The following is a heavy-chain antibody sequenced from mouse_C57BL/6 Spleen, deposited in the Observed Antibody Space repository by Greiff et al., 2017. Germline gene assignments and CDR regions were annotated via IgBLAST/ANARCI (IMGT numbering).Heavy chain of an antibody. CDR1: GYTFTSCW. J-gene: IGHJ4*01. Sequence: QVQLQQPGAELVMPGASVKLSCKASGYTFTSCWMYWVKQRPGQGLEWIGEFDPSDSYTNYNQKFKGKSTLTVDKSSSTAYMQLSSLTSEDSAVYYCARRGSSMDYWGQGTSVTVAS. CDR3: ARRGSSMDY. V-gene: IGHV1-69*01. CDR2: FDPSDSYT.